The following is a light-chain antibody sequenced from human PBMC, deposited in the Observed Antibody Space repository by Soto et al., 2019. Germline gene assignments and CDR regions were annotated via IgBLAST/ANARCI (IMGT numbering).Light chain of an antibody. Sequence: EIVLTQSPGTLSLSPGERATLSCRASQSVSSSYLAWYQQKPGQAPRLLIYGASSRATGIPDQFSGSGSGTDFTLTISRLEPEDFAVYYCQQYCSSPYTFCQGTQRESK. CDR1: QSVSSSY. CDR3: QQYCSSPYT. J-gene: IGKJ2*01. V-gene: IGKV3-20*01. CDR2: GAS.